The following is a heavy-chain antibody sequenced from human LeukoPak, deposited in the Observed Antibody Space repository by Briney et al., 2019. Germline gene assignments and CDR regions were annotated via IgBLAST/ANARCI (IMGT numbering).Heavy chain of an antibody. CDR2: TSTSGST. CDR3: ASRRGRYDY. J-gene: IGHJ4*02. CDR1: GGSISSGSYY. V-gene: IGHV4-61*02. Sequence: SETLSLTCTISGGSISSGSYYWSWIWQPAGKGLEWIGRTSTSGSTNYNPSLKSRVTISVDTSKNQFSLKLSSLTAADTAVYYCASRRGRYDYWGQGTLVTVSS. D-gene: IGHD5-24*01.